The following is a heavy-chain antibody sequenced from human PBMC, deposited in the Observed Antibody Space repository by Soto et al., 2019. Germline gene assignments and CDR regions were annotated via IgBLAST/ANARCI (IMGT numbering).Heavy chain of an antibody. CDR3: ARDNWDDGGDDI. V-gene: IGHV3-48*01. Sequence: EVQLVESGGGLVQPGGSLRLSCAASGVTLSTWSMNWVRQAPGKGLEWLSYISRSGDSIYYADSVRGRFTIFRDDAENSLYLQMNSLRVEDTAVYYCARDNWDDGGDDIWGQGTLVTVSS. CDR2: ISRSGDSI. D-gene: IGHD1-1*01. CDR1: GVTLSTWS. J-gene: IGHJ4*02.